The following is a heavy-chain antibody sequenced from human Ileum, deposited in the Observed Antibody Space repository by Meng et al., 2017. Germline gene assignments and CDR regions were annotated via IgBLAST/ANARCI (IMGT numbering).Heavy chain of an antibody. CDR3: TTDPPPQDYYDSSGFFDY. CDR2: IKSETHGGTT. D-gene: IGHD3-22*01. Sequence: GESLKISCPVSGLTLNNAWMSWVRQAPGKGLEWVGRIKSETHGGTTDYAAPVKGRFTISRDNSENTLYLQMNSLKTEDTAVYYCTTDPPPQDYYDSSGFFDYWGQGTLVTVSS. V-gene: IGHV3-15*01. CDR1: GLTLNNAW. J-gene: IGHJ4*02.